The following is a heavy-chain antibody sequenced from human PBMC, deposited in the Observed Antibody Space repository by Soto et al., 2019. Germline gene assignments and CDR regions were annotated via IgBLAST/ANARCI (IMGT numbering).Heavy chain of an antibody. J-gene: IGHJ5*02. D-gene: IGHD6-13*01. CDR2: ISGSGGST. CDR3: AKGSQQQLVLNDWFDP. CDR1: GFTFSSYV. V-gene: IGHV3-23*01. Sequence: EVQLLESGGGLVQPGGSLRLSCAASGFTFSSYVMSWVRQAPGKGLEWVSAISGSGGSTYYADSVKGRFTISRDNSKNTLYLQMNSLRAEDTAVYYCAKGSQQQLVLNDWFDPWGQGTLVTVSS.